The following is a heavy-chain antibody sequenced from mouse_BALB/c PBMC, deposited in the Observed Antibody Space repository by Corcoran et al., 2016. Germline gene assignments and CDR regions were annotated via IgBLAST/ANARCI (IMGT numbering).Heavy chain of an antibody. CDR1: GFSLSTSGMG. Sequence: QVTLKESGPGILQPSQTLSLTCSFSGFSLSTSGMGVSWIPQPSGKGLEWLAHIYWGDDKHYNPSLKSRLTISKDTSSNQVVLKINSVDTADTATYYCARRADYYYAMDYWGQATSVAVSA. CDR3: ARRADYYYAMDY. CDR2: IYWGDDK. D-gene: IGHD2-4*01. J-gene: IGHJ4*01. V-gene: IGHV8-12*01.